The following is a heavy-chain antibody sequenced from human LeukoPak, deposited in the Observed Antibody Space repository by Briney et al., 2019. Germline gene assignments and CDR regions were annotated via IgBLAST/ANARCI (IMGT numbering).Heavy chain of an antibody. J-gene: IGHJ4*02. V-gene: IGHV1-8*01. Sequence: ASVKVSCKASGYTFTSYDINWVRQATGQGLEWMGWMNPNSGNTGYAQKFQGRVTMTRNTSISTAYMELSSLRSEDTAVYYCARGSYYYDSSGYYSDPFDYWGQGTLVTVSS. CDR2: MNPNSGNT. CDR1: GYTFTSYD. D-gene: IGHD3-22*01. CDR3: ARGSYYYDSSGYYSDPFDY.